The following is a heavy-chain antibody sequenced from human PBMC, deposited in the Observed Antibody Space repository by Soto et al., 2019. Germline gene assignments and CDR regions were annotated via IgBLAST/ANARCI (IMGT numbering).Heavy chain of an antibody. Sequence: QVQLQESGPGLVKPSQTLSLTCSVSGGSINSGDYYWSWIRQPPGKGLEWIGYIYYSGSTYHNPSLQSRINISLDTSKNQFSLQLSSVTAADTAVYYCATVPTYYYDRSGYANAFDIWGQGPLVTVSS. CDR2: IYYSGST. CDR3: ATVPTYYYDRSGYANAFDI. J-gene: IGHJ3*02. CDR1: GGSINSGDYY. D-gene: IGHD3-22*01. V-gene: IGHV4-30-4*01.